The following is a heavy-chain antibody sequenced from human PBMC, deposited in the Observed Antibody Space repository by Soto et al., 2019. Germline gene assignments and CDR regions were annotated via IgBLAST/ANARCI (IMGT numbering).Heavy chain of an antibody. V-gene: IGHV1-18*01. CDR3: ARVLAGCTSTSTPRPPSYCYGKDV. J-gene: IGHJ6*04. CDR1: GYTFTSYG. D-gene: IGHD2-2*01. CDR2: ISAYNGNT. Sequence: GASVKVSCKASGYTFTSYGISWVRQAPGQGLEWMGWISAYNGNTNYAQKLQGRVTMTTEXXXRXXYXELKRLRSDDTAVYYCARVLAGCTSTSTPRPPSYCYGKDVWASGT.